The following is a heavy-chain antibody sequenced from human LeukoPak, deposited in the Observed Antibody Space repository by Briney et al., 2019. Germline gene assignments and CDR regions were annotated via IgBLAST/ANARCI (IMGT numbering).Heavy chain of an antibody. CDR1: GFTFSSYW. CDR2: IKQDGSER. D-gene: IGHD5-12*01. Sequence: GGSLRLSCAASGFTFSSYWMSWVRQAPGKGLEWVANIKQDGSERYYVDSVEGRFTISRDNAKNSLYLQMNSLRAEDTAVYYCAREKWLRYYMDVWGKGTTVTVSS. J-gene: IGHJ6*03. CDR3: AREKWLRYYMDV. V-gene: IGHV3-7*01.